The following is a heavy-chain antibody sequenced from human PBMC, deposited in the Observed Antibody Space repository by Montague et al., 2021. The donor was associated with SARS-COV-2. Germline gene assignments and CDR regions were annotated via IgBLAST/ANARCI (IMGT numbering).Heavy chain of an antibody. CDR1: GFTFDDYG. CDR2: INWNGGST. D-gene: IGHD6-13*01. CDR3: ASLSPRAESIAAAGTLIDY. J-gene: IGHJ4*02. V-gene: IGHV3-20*04. Sequence: SLRLSCAASGFTFDDYGMSWVRQAPGKGLEWVSGINWNGGSTGYADSVKGRFTISRDNAKNSLYLQMNSLRAEDTALYYCASLSPRAESIAAAGTLIDYWGQGTLVTVSS.